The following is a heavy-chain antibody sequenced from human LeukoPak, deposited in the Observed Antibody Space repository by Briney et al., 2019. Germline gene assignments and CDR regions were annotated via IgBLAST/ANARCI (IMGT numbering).Heavy chain of an antibody. CDR2: INHSGST. Sequence: PSETLSLTCAVYGGSFSGYYWSWIRQPPGKGLEWIGEINHSGSTNYNPSLKSRVTISVDTSNNQFSLKLSSVTAADTAVYYCARGGHGYSSGWLFDYWGQGTLVTVSS. D-gene: IGHD6-19*01. V-gene: IGHV4-34*01. CDR1: GGSFSGYY. J-gene: IGHJ4*02. CDR3: ARGGHGYSSGWLFDY.